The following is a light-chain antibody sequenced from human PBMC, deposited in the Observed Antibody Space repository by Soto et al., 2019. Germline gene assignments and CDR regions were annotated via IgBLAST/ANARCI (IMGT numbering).Light chain of an antibody. CDR1: NNDVGGHMY. V-gene: IGLV2-14*01. CDR3: SAYRRGIIV. Sequence: QSVLIQPPSASGSPGQSITISCTGTNNDVGGHMYVSWYQHQAGKVPKLIIYEIDNRPSGVSDRFSGSKSGNTASLTISGLQAEDEAAYYCSAYRRGIIVFGGGTKVTVL. J-gene: IGLJ2*01. CDR2: EID.